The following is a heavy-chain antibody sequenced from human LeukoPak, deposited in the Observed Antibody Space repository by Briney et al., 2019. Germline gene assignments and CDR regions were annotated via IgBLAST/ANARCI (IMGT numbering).Heavy chain of an antibody. CDR1: GFNVSSNY. CDR3: ARGIIYLDY. Sequence: GGSLRLSCVVSGFNVSSNYMTWVRQAPGKGLEWVSLIYGDGTTDYADSVKGRFHISRHNSKNTLYLQMNSLRAEDTAVYYCARGIIYLDYWGQGTLVTVSS. J-gene: IGHJ4*02. D-gene: IGHD3-10*01. V-gene: IGHV3-53*04. CDR2: IYGDGTT.